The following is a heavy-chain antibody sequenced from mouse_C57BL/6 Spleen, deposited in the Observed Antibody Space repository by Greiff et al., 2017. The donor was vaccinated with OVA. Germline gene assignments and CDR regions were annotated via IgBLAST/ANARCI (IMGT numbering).Heavy chain of an antibody. CDR3: ARHEDPIYDGYHYAMDY. D-gene: IGHD2-3*01. J-gene: IGHJ4*01. CDR1: GYTFTEYT. Sequence: VQLQQSGAELVKPGASVKLSCKASGYTFTEYTIHWVKQRSGQGLEWIGWFYPGSGSIKYNEKFKDKATLTADKSSSTVYMELSRLTSEDSAVYCCARHEDPIYDGYHYAMDYWGQGTSVTVSS. V-gene: IGHV1-62-2*01. CDR2: FYPGSGSI.